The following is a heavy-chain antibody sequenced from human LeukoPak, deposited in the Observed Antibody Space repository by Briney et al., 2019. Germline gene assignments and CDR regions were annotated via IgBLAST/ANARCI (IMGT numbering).Heavy chain of an antibody. CDR3: AKDFDSYYDSTGYGASFSY. J-gene: IGHJ4*02. D-gene: IGHD3-22*01. CDR1: GFTFSSYA. CDR2: ISGSSGNT. V-gene: IGHV3-23*01. Sequence: GGPLRLSCAASGFTFSSYAMSWVRQAPGKGLEWVSAISGSSGNTYYADSVKGRFTISRDNSKNTLYLQMNNLRAEDTALYYCAKDFDSYYDSTGYGASFSYWGQGTLVTVSS.